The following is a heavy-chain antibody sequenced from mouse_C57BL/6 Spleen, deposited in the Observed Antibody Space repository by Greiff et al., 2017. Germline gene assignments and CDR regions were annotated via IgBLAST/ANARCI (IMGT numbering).Heavy chain of an antibody. CDR3: AREGERGPPLDY. J-gene: IGHJ2*01. CDR2: IDPSDSET. Sequence: QVQLQQPGAELVRPGSSVKLSCKASGYTFTSYWMHWVKQRPIQGLEWIGNIDPSDSETHYNQKFKDKATLTVDKSSSTAYMQLSRLTSEDSAVYDCAREGERGPPLDYWGQGTTLTVSS. CDR1: GYTFTSYW. V-gene: IGHV1-52*01.